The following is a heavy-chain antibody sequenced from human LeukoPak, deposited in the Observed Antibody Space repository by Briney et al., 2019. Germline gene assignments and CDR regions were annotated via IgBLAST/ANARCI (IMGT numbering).Heavy chain of an antibody. J-gene: IGHJ3*02. CDR3: ANLGTTVTTKDAFDI. Sequence: RPGGSLRLSCAASGFTFSSYGMPWVRQAPGKGLEWVAVISYDGSNKYYADSVKGRFTISRDNSKNTLYLQMNSLRAEDTAVYYCANLGTTVTTKDAFDIWGQGTMVTVSS. V-gene: IGHV3-30*18. CDR1: GFTFSSYG. CDR2: ISYDGSNK. D-gene: IGHD4-17*01.